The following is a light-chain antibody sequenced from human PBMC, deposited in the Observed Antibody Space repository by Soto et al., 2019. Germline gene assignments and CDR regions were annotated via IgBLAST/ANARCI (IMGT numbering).Light chain of an antibody. CDR1: QSISSNY. J-gene: IGKJ2*01. CDR2: GAS. Sequence: EIVLTQSPGTLSLSPGERATLSCRASQSISSNYLAWYQQKPGQAPGLLIYGASSRATAIPDRFCGSGSGTDFTLTISRLEPEDFAVYYCQQYGSSPPYTFGQGTKLEIK. CDR3: QQYGSSPPYT. V-gene: IGKV3-20*01.